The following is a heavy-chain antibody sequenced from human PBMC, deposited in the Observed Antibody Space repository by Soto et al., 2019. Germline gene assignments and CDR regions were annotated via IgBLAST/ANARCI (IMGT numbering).Heavy chain of an antibody. J-gene: IGHJ3*02. V-gene: IGHV5-51*01. CDR1: GYSFTTYW. D-gene: IGHD1-7*01. CDR2: IYPGDSDT. Sequence: GESLKISCKGSGYSFTTYWIAWVRQMPGKGLEWMGIIYPGDSDTRYSPSFQGQVTISADKSISTAYLQWSSLQASDTAMYYCASPASNWNYRLAFDIWGQGTMVTVSS. CDR3: ASPASNWNYRLAFDI.